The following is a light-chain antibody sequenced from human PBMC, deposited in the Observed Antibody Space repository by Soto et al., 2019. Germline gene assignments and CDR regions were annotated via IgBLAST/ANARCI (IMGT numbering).Light chain of an antibody. Sequence: QSALTQPRSVSGSPGQSVTIFCTGTSSDVGGYNYVSWYQQHPGKAPKLMIYDVNKWPSGVPDRFSGSKSGNTASLTISGLQAEDEADYHCCSYAGSHTPWVFGGGTKLTVL. CDR2: DVN. J-gene: IGLJ3*02. CDR1: SSDVGGYNY. V-gene: IGLV2-11*01. CDR3: CSYAGSHTPWV.